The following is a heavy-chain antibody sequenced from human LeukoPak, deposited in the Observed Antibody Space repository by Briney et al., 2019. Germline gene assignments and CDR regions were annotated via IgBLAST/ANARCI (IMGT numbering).Heavy chain of an antibody. J-gene: IGHJ4*02. Sequence: ASVKVSCKASGYTFTNYYIHWVRQAPGQGLEWMGMINPSGGRTSYAQKFQGRVTMTRDMSTSTVYMELSSLRSEDTAVYYCARELDGEGATPYYYFDYWGQGTLVTVSS. D-gene: IGHD1-26*01. V-gene: IGHV1-46*01. CDR2: INPSGGRT. CDR1: GYTFTNYY. CDR3: ARELDGEGATPYYYFDY.